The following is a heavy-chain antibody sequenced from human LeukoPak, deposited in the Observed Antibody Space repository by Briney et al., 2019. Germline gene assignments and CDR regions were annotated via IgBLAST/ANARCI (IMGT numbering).Heavy chain of an antibody. D-gene: IGHD6-13*01. J-gene: IGHJ4*02. Sequence: PWGSLRLSCAASGCTFSSYSMSWIRQAPGKGLEWVSAISGSGGSTYYAYSVKGRFTISGDNSKNTLYLQMNSLRAEDTAVYYCAKESSSSSTDYWGQGTLVTVSS. CDR2: ISGSGGST. CDR1: GCTFSSYS. V-gene: IGHV3-23*01. CDR3: AKESSSSSTDY.